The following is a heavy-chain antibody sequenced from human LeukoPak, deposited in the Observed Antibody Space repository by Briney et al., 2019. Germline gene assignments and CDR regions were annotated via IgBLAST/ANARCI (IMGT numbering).Heavy chain of an antibody. Sequence: SETLSLTCAVYGGSFSGYYWSWIRQPPGKGLEWIGEINHSGGTNYNPSLKSRVTISVDTSKNQFSLKLSSVTAADTAVYYCARGPIYCSGGSCYLVHFDYWGQGTLVTVSS. V-gene: IGHV4-34*01. J-gene: IGHJ4*02. CDR2: INHSGGT. CDR1: GGSFSGYY. D-gene: IGHD2-15*01. CDR3: ARGPIYCSGGSCYLVHFDY.